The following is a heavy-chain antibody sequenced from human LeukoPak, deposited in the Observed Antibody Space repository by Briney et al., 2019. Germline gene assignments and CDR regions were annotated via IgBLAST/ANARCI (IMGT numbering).Heavy chain of an antibody. CDR2: IKPDGTTK. CDR3: ARSIPYGTTWYGRSDY. CDR1: EFPFSSYW. Sequence: PGGSLRLSGAVSEFPFSSYWMTWVHQAPGKGLEWLANIKPDGTTKFYVDSVKGRFTISRDNALNSLYLQMNSLRAEDTAIYYCARSIPYGTTWYGRSDYWGQGTLVTVSS. J-gene: IGHJ4*02. D-gene: IGHD6-13*01. V-gene: IGHV3-7*03.